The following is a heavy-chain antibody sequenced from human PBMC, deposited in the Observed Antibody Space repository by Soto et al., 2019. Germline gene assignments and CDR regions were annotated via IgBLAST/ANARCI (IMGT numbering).Heavy chain of an antibody. Sequence: SETLSLTCGVYGGSFSGYYWSWVRQPPGKGLEWIGAINQSGGTNYNPSLKSRVTISVDTSKNQFSLSLSSVTAADTAIYYCAKFKNSYYYGLDVWGPG. J-gene: IGHJ6*02. CDR3: AKFKNSYYYGLDV. CDR2: INQSGGT. V-gene: IGHV4-34*01. CDR1: GGSFSGYY.